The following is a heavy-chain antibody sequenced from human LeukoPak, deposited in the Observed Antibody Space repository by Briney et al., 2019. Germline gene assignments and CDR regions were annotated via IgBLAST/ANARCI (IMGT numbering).Heavy chain of an antibody. D-gene: IGHD6-6*01. CDR1: GFTFSSYA. Sequence: GRSLRLSCAASGFTFSSYAMHWVRQAPGKGLEWMAIISYDGSNKYYTDSVQGRFTISRDNSKNTLYLEMNSLRSEDTAVYYCARDVGAVRPAAADYWGQGTLVTVSS. CDR3: ARDVGAVRPAAADY. J-gene: IGHJ4*02. V-gene: IGHV3-30-3*01. CDR2: ISYDGSNK.